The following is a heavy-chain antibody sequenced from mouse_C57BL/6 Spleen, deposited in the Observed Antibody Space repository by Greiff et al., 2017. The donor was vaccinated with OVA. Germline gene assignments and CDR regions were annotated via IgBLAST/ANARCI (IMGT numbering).Heavy chain of an antibody. CDR1: GYTFTSYW. CDR2: INPSNGGT. Sequence: QVQLQQPGTELVKPGASVKLSCKASGYTFTSYWMHWVKQRPGQGLEWIGNINPSNGGTNYNEKFKSKATLTVDKSSSTAYMQLSSLTSEDSAVDYCAVGKFYDYDGAGFGYWGPGTLVTVSA. CDR3: AVGKFYDYDGAGFGY. V-gene: IGHV1-53*01. J-gene: IGHJ3*02. D-gene: IGHD2-4*01.